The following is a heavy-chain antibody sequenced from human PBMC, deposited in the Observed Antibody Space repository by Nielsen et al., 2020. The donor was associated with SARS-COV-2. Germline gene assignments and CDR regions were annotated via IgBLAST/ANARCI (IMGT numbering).Heavy chain of an antibody. CDR3: AKMSPPGIAVGTAEYFQH. D-gene: IGHD6-19*01. J-gene: IGHJ1*01. CDR2: ISGSGGRT. Sequence: GESLKISCTASGFIFSSYAMSWVRQAPGKGLEWVSTISGSGGRTYYADSVKGRLTISRDKSKNTLFVVMNSLRAEDTAVYYCAKMSPPGIAVGTAEYFQHWGQGTLVTVSS. V-gene: IGHV3-23*01. CDR1: GFIFSSYA.